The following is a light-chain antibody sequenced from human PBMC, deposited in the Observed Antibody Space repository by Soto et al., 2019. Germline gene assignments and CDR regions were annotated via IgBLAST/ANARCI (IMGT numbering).Light chain of an antibody. J-gene: IGKJ4*01. CDR1: QDISNW. Sequence: DIQMTQSPSSVSASVGDRVAITCRASQDISNWLAWYQQKPGEAPKVLIYAASTLQSGVPSRFSGSGSGTDFTRTISSLQAEDFATYFCQEANSFPLTFGGGTKVEIK. CDR2: AAS. CDR3: QEANSFPLT. V-gene: IGKV1-12*01.